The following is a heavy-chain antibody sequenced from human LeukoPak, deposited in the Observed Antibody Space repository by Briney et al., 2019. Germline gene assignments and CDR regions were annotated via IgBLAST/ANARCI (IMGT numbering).Heavy chain of an antibody. CDR1: GYTFTSYG. CDR2: ISAYNGNT. CDR3: ARGYCSGGSCYSWDY. V-gene: IGHV1-18*01. J-gene: IGHJ4*02. D-gene: IGHD2-15*01. Sequence: GASVKVSCKASGYTFTSYGISWVRQAPGQGLEWMGWISAYNGNTNYAQKFQGRVTITRDTSASTAYMELSSLRSEDTAVYYCARGYCSGGSCYSWDYWGQGTLVTVSS.